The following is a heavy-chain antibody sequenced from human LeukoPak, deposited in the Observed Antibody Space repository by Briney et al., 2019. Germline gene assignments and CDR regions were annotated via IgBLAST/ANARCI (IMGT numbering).Heavy chain of an antibody. CDR3: ARQKTKLASYWYFDL. Sequence: GGSLKISCKGSGYSFTSYWIGWVRQMPGKGLEWMGIIYPGDSDTRYSPSFQGQVTISADKSISTAYLQWSSLKASDTAMYYCARQKTKLASYWYFDLWGRGTLVTVSS. V-gene: IGHV5-51*01. CDR1: GYSFTSYW. D-gene: IGHD6-6*01. CDR2: IYPGDSDT. J-gene: IGHJ2*01.